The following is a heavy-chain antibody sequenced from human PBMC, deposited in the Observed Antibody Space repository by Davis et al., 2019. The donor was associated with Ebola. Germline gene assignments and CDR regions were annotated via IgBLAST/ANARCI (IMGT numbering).Heavy chain of an antibody. CDR3: AREERFLEWLEGNYYYGMDV. J-gene: IGHJ6*02. V-gene: IGHV3-30-3*01. CDR2: ISYDGSNK. D-gene: IGHD3-3*01. CDR1: GFTFGDYA. Sequence: GSLRLSCTTSGFTFGDYAMHWVRQAPGKGLEWVAVISYDGSNKYYADSVKGRFTISRDNSKNTLYLQMNSLRAEDTAVYYCAREERFLEWLEGNYYYGMDVWGQGTTVTVSS.